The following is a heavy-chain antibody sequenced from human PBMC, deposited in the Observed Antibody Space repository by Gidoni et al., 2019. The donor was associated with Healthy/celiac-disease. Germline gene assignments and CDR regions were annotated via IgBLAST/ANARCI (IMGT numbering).Heavy chain of an antibody. D-gene: IGHD6-19*01. J-gene: IGHJ3*02. V-gene: IGHV3-33*01. Sequence: VQLVESGGGVVQPGRSLRLSGAASGFTFRSYGMHWVRQAPGKGLEWVAVIWYDGSNKYYADSVKGRFTISRDNSKNTLYLQMNSLRAEDTAVYYCARDVSSFDRDAFDIWGQGTMVTVSS. CDR3: ARDVSSFDRDAFDI. CDR2: IWYDGSNK. CDR1: GFTFRSYG.